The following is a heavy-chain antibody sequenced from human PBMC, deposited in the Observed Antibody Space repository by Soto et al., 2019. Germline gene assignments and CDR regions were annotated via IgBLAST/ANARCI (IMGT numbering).Heavy chain of an antibody. D-gene: IGHD1-1*01. CDR2: ISGSGGST. J-gene: IGHJ6*02. CDR1: GFTFSSGA. V-gene: IGHV3-23*01. Sequence: PGGSLILSWAASGFTFSSGAMSWVRQAPGKGLEWVSAISGSGGSTYYADSVKGRFTISRDNSKNTLYLQMNSLRAEDTAVYYCAKDLSRTTYYYGMDVWGQGTTVTVSS. CDR3: AKDLSRTTYYYGMDV.